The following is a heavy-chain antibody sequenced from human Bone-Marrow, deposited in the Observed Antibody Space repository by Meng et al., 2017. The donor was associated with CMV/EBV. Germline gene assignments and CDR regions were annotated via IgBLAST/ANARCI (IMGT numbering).Heavy chain of an antibody. V-gene: IGHV1-18*01. Sequence: ASVTVSCKASGYTFTSYGISWVRQAPGQGLEWMGWISAYNGNTNYAQKLQGRVTMTTDTSTNTAYMELRSLSSDDTAVYYCARGYSLGVIPYYFDYWGQGTLVTVSS. CDR1: GYTFTSYG. CDR2: ISAYNGNT. D-gene: IGHD3-16*01. CDR3: ARGYSLGVIPYYFDY. J-gene: IGHJ4*02.